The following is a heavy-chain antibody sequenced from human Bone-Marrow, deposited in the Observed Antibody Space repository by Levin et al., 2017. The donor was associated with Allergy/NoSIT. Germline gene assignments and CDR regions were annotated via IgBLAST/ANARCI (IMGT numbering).Heavy chain of an antibody. D-gene: IGHD6-13*01. CDR2: ISYDGSNK. CDR3: AREGSGYSSSWQPEGNYYYYGMDV. V-gene: IGHV3-30-3*01. CDR1: GFTFSSYA. J-gene: IGHJ6*02. Sequence: GESLKISCAASGFTFSSYAMHWVRQAPGKGLEWVAVISYDGSNKYYADSVKGRFTISRDNSKNTLYLQMNSLRAEDTAVYYCAREGSGYSSSWQPEGNYYYYGMDVWGQGTTVTVSS.